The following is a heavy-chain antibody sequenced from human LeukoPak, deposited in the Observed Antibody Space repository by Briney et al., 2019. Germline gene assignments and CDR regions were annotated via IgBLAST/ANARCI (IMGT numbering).Heavy chain of an antibody. Sequence: PSETLSLTCAVYGGSFSSYYWSWIRQPPGKGLEWIGEINHSGSTNYNPSLKSRVTISVDTSKNQFSLKLSSVTAVDTAVYYCARPRDTLGYYYDSSVYYLDYWGQGTLGTVSS. CDR2: INHSGST. CDR1: GGSFSSYY. J-gene: IGHJ4*02. D-gene: IGHD3-22*01. CDR3: ARPRDTLGYYYDSSVYYLDY. V-gene: IGHV4-34*01.